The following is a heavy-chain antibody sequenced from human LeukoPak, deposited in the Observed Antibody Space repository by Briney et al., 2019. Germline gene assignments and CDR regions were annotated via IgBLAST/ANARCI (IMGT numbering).Heavy chain of an antibody. Sequence: GRSLRLSCAASGFTFSSYGMHWVRQAPGKGLEWVAVISYDGSNKYYADSVKSRFTISRDNSKNTLYLQMNSLRAEDTAVYYCAKGNFWSGYYTGETTHFDYWGQGTLVTVSS. J-gene: IGHJ4*02. CDR1: GFTFSSYG. CDR2: ISYDGSNK. V-gene: IGHV3-30*18. D-gene: IGHD3-3*01. CDR3: AKGNFWSGYYTGETTHFDY.